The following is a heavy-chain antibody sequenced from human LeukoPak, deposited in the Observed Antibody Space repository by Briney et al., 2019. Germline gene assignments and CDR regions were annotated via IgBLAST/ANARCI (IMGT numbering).Heavy chain of an antibody. Sequence: PGGSLRLSCAASGFTFSSYAMHWVRQAPGKGLEWVAVIPYDGSNKYYADSVKGRFTISRDNSKNTLYLQMNSLRAEDTAVYYCAREIMVYATYYYYGMDVWGQGTTVTVSS. CDR1: GFTFSSYA. V-gene: IGHV3-30-3*01. CDR2: IPYDGSNK. J-gene: IGHJ6*02. CDR3: AREIMVYATYYYYGMDV. D-gene: IGHD2-8*01.